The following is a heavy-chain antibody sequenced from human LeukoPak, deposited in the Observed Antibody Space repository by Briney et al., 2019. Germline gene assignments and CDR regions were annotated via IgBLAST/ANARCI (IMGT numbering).Heavy chain of an antibody. CDR3: VRRPRRSTGSGTRKATVIAFDI. CDR1: GGSFSGYY. D-gene: IGHD3-10*01. Sequence: SETLSLTCAVYGGSFSGYYWSWIRQPPGKGLEWIGEINHSGSTNYNPSLKSRVTISVDTSKNQFSLKLSSVTAADTAVYYCVRRPRRSTGSGTRKATVIAFDIWGQGTMVTVSS. J-gene: IGHJ3*02. CDR2: INHSGST. V-gene: IGHV4-34*01.